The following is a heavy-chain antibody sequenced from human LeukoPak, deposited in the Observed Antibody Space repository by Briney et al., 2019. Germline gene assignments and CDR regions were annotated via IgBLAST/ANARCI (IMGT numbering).Heavy chain of an antibody. CDR3: AKDRAYYSDY. D-gene: IGHD3-10*01. V-gene: IGHV3-23*01. CDR1: GFTFSSYA. Sequence: GGSLRLSCAASGFTFSSYAMSWVRQAPGKGLEWVSAISGSGGSTYYADSVKGRFTISRDNSKTTLYLQMNGLRAEDTAVYYCAKDRAYYSDYWGQGTLVTVSS. J-gene: IGHJ4*02. CDR2: ISGSGGST.